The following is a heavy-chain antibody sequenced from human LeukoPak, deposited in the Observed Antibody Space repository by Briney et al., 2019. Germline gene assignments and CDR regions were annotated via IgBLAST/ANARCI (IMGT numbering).Heavy chain of an antibody. Sequence: PSETLSLTCAVYGGSFSGYYWSWIRQPPGKGLEWIGEINHSGSTNYNPSLKSRVTISVDTSKNQFSLKLSSVTAADTAVYYCARADPYYYDSSGYVDYWGQGTLVTVSS. CDR2: INHSGST. D-gene: IGHD3-22*01. CDR3: ARADPYYYDSSGYVDY. CDR1: GGSFSGYY. V-gene: IGHV4-34*01. J-gene: IGHJ4*02.